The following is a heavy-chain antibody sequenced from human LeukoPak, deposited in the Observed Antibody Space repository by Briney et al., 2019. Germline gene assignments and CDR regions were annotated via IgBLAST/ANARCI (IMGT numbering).Heavy chain of an antibody. CDR2: ISHSGGST. V-gene: IGHV3-23*01. Sequence: GGSLRLSCAASGFTFTSYAMSWVRQPPGKGLEWVPSISHSGGSTYYADSVKGRFTISRDNSKNTLYLQMNSLRAEDTAVYYCGRSVYCSSTSCYYDYWGQGTLVTVSS. CDR1: GFTFTSYA. D-gene: IGHD2-2*01. CDR3: GRSVYCSSTSCYYDY. J-gene: IGHJ4*02.